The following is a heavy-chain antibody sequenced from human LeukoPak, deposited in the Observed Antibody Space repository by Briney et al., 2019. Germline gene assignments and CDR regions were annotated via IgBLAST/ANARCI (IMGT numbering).Heavy chain of an antibody. J-gene: IGHJ4*02. D-gene: IGHD6-19*01. CDR3: ARAGSSGWYADY. CDR2: ISSSSSTI. V-gene: IGHV3-48*01. Sequence: GGSLRLSCAASGFTFSSYGMSWVRQAPGKGLEWLSYISSSSSTIYYADSVKGRFTISRDNAKNTLYLQMNSLRAEDTAVYYCARAGSSGWYADYWGQGTLVTVSS. CDR1: GFTFSSYG.